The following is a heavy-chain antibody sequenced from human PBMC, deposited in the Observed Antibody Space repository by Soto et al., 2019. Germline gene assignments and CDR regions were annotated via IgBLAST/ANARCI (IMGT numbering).Heavy chain of an antibody. CDR1: GFSLSTSGVG. CDR3: AHTDWSGGSCVAERYYYGMDV. V-gene: IGHV2-5*02. Sequence: QITLKESGPTLVKPTQTLTLTCTFSGFSLSTSGVGVGWIRQPPGKALEWLALIYWDDDKRYSPSLKSRLTITKDTSKNQVVITMTNMDPVDTATYYCAHTDWSGGSCVAERYYYGMDVWGQGTTVTVSS. CDR2: IYWDDDK. D-gene: IGHD2-15*01. J-gene: IGHJ6*02.